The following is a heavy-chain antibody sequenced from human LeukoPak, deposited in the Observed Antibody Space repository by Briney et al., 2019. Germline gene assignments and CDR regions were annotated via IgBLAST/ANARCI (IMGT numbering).Heavy chain of an antibody. J-gene: IGHJ5*02. CDR1: GGSMSRYY. D-gene: IGHD3-16*01. CDR3: ARDLAYDHVWFDP. V-gene: IGHV4-4*07. Sequence: SETLSLTCTVSGGSMSRYYWRWLRQPARKGLEGIGRIHTSGTTNYNPSLKSRVTMSGDTSKNQISLKLSSVTAADTAVYYCARDLAYDHVWFDPWGQGTLVTGSS. CDR2: IHTSGTT.